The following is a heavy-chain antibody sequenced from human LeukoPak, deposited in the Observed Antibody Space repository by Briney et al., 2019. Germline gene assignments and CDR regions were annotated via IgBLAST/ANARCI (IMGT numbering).Heavy chain of an antibody. CDR3: ARGPSSRGVIIKNYYYYGMDV. CDR1: GGSVSSGSYY. D-gene: IGHD3-10*01. Sequence: KPSETLSLTCTVSGGSVSSGSYYWSWIRQPPGKGLEWIGYIYYSGSTSYNPSLKSRVTISVDTSKNQFSLKLSSVTAADTAVYYCARGPSSRGVIIKNYYYYGMDVWGKGTTVTVSS. CDR2: IYYSGST. J-gene: IGHJ6*04. V-gene: IGHV4-61*01.